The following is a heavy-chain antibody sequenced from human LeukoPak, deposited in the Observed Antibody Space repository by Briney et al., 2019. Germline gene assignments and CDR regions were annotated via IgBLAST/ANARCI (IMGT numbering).Heavy chain of an antibody. D-gene: IGHD4-17*01. CDR3: AREDGDYGYYYYGMDV. Sequence: GGSLRLSCAASGFTFSSHSMNWVRQAPGKGLEWVSYISSSSSTIYYADSVKGRFTISRDNAKNSLYLQMNSLRDEDTAVYYCAREDGDYGYYYYGMDVWGQGTTVTVSS. CDR1: GFTFSSHS. CDR2: ISSSSSTI. J-gene: IGHJ6*02. V-gene: IGHV3-48*02.